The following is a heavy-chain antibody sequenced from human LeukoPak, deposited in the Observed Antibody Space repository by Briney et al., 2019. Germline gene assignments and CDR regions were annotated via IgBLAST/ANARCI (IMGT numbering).Heavy chain of an antibody. CDR2: INHSGST. J-gene: IGHJ5*02. V-gene: IGHV4-34*01. Sequence: SETLSLTCAVYGGSFSGYYWSWIRQPPGKGLEWIGEINHSGSTNYNPSLKSRVTISVDTSNNQFSLKLSSVTAADTAVYYCASGVQNWFDPWGQGTLVTVSS. D-gene: IGHD1-1*01. CDR3: ASGVQNWFDP. CDR1: GGSFSGYY.